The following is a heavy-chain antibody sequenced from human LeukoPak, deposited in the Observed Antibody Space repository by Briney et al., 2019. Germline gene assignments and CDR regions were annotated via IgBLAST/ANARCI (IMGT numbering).Heavy chain of an antibody. CDR2: ISWDGGST. CDR3: AKDMGYCSSTSCSPWFDP. D-gene: IGHD2-2*01. CDR1: GFTFDDYA. V-gene: IGHV3-43D*03. Sequence: QAGGSLRLSCATSGFTFDDYAMHWARQAPGKGLEWVSLISWDGGSTYYADSVKGRFTISRDNSKNSLYLQMNSLRAEDTALYYCAKDMGYCSSTSCSPWFDPWGQGTLVTVSS. J-gene: IGHJ5*02.